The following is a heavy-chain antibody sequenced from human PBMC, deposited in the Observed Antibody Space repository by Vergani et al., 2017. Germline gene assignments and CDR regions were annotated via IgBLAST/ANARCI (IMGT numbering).Heavy chain of an antibody. D-gene: IGHD3-9*01. V-gene: IGHV3-23*01. CDR1: GFTFTNFA. J-gene: IGHJ3*02. CDR2: ISGSGGFT. Sequence: EVQLLESGGNLVQPGGSLRLSCAASGFTFTNFAMTWVRQAPGEGLEWVSGISGSGGFTYYADSVKGRFTISRDNSKNTMFLQMNNLRAEDTAVYYCARGDILTGQGDIWGQGTMVTVSS. CDR3: ARGDILTGQGDI.